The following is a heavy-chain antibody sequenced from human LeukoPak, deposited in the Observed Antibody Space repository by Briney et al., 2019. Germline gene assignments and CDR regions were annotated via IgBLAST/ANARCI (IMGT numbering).Heavy chain of an antibody. CDR3: ARGYSSGLHFDY. V-gene: IGHV3-64D*06. D-gene: IGHD6-19*01. Sequence: PGGSLRLSCSASGFTFNRFYLHWVRQAPGKGLEFVSHISSNGATTYYADSVKGRFTISRDNSKNTLYLQMSSLRADDTAVYYCARGYSSGLHFDYWGQGTLVTVSS. J-gene: IGHJ4*02. CDR2: ISSNGATT. CDR1: GFTFNRFY.